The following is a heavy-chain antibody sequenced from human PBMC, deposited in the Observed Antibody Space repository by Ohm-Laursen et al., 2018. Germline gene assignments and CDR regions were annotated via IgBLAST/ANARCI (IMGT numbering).Heavy chain of an antibody. V-gene: IGHV4-39*01. CDR3: ARALGFCDGTTCLNWFDP. Sequence: TLSLTCSISGGSISSSSFYWGWIRQPPGKGLEWIATKYYSGGTYYNPSLKSRVTISVDTSNTHFSLRLPSVTAADTAVYYCARALGFCDGTTCLNWFDPWGQGTLVTVSS. J-gene: IGHJ5*02. D-gene: IGHD1-14*01. CDR2: KYYSGGT. CDR1: GGSISSSSFY.